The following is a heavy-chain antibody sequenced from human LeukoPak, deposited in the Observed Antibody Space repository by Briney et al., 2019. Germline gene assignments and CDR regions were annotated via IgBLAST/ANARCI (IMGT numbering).Heavy chain of an antibody. D-gene: IGHD3-3*01. CDR2: IYTSGST. CDR1: GGSISSYY. CDR3: ARGSGYPGYGWFDP. V-gene: IGHV4-4*09. Sequence: SETLSLTCTVSGGSISSYYWSWIRQPPGKGLEWIGYIYTSGSTNYNPSLKSRVTISVDTSKNQFSLKLSSVTAADTAVYYCARGSGYPGYGWFDPWGQGTLVTVSS. J-gene: IGHJ5*02.